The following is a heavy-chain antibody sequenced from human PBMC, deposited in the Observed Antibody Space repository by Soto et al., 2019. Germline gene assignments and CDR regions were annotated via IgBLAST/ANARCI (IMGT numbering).Heavy chain of an antibody. CDR2: IKQDGSEK. V-gene: IGHV3-7*05. Sequence: PGGSLRLSCAASGFTFSSYWMSWVRQAPGKGLEWVANIKQDGSEKYYVDSVKGRFTISRDNAKNSLYLQMNSLRAEDTAVYYCARDRRDSSGYYDTFPYNSFDIWGQGTMVSVSS. D-gene: IGHD3-22*01. CDR3: ARDRRDSSGYYDTFPYNSFDI. CDR1: GFTFSSYW. J-gene: IGHJ3*02.